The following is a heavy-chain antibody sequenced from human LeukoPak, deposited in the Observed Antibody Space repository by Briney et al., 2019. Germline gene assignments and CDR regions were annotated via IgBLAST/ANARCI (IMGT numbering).Heavy chain of an antibody. CDR3: AKEMGCSSTSCYPFSDAFDI. CDR1: GFTFSSYA. J-gene: IGHJ3*02. CDR2: ISGSGGST. Sequence: GGSLRLSCAASGFTFSSYAMSWVRQAPGKGLEWVSAISGSGGSTYYADSVKGRFTISRDNSKNTLYLRMNSLRAEDTAVYYCAKEMGCSSTSCYPFSDAFDIWGQGTMVTVSS. V-gene: IGHV3-23*01. D-gene: IGHD2-2*01.